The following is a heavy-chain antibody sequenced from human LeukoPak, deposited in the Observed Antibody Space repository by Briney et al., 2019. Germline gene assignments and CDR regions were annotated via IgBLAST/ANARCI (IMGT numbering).Heavy chain of an antibody. V-gene: IGHV4-4*02. D-gene: IGHD6-13*01. J-gene: IGHJ4*02. Sequence: PSGTLSLTCAVYGDSINSINWWSWVRQFPGKGLEWIGSIYSSGSTYYNPSLKSRVTISVDTSKNQFSLRLSSVTAADTAVYYCARLHSTHSSNSWGQGTLVTVSS. CDR3: ARLHSTHSSNS. CDR1: GDSINSINW. CDR2: IYSSGST.